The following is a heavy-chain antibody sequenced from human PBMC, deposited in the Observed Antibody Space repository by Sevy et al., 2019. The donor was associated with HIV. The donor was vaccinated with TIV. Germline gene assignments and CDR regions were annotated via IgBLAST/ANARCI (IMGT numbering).Heavy chain of an antibody. J-gene: IGHJ4*02. Sequence: GGSLRLSCAASGFTFSSYAMHWVRQAPGKGLEWVAVISYDGSNKYYADSVKGRFTISRDNSKNPLYLQMNGLRAEDTAVYYCARDQYYDSSGSPYFDYWGQGTLVTVSS. D-gene: IGHD3-22*01. V-gene: IGHV3-30-3*01. CDR2: ISYDGSNK. CDR1: GFTFSSYA. CDR3: ARDQYYDSSGSPYFDY.